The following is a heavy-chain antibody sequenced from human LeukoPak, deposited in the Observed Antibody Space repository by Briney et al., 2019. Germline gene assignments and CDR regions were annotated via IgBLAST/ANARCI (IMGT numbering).Heavy chain of an antibody. CDR3: ARVGVYGSGSYHQDDY. D-gene: IGHD3-10*01. Sequence: GGSLRLSCAASGFTFSSYAMPWVRQAPGKGLEWVAVISYDGSNKYYADSVKGRFTISRDNSKNTLYLQMNSLRAEDTAVYYCARVGVYGSGSYHQDDYWGQGTLVTVSS. CDR2: ISYDGSNK. J-gene: IGHJ4*02. V-gene: IGHV3-30*04. CDR1: GFTFSSYA.